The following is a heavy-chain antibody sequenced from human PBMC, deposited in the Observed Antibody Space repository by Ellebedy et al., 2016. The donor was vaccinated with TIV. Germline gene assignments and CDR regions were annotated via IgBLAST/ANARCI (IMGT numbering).Heavy chain of an antibody. CDR3: ARGRMDEFWSGNTGGVYYYYMDV. Sequence: SVKVSCXASGGTFSSYAISWVRQAPGQGLEWMGGIIPIFGTANNAQKFQGRVTITADESTSTAYMKLSSLRSEDTAVYYCARGRMDEFWSGNTGGVYYYYMDVWGKGTTVTVSS. CDR1: GGTFSSYA. J-gene: IGHJ6*03. V-gene: IGHV1-69*13. D-gene: IGHD3-3*01. CDR2: IIPIFGTA.